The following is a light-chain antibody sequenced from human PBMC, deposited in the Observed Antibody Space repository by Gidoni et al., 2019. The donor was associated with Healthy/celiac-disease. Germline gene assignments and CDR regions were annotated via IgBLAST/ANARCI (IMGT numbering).Light chain of an antibody. Sequence: SYVLTQPPSVSVAPGKTARIPCGGNNIGSKSVHWCQQKPGPAPVLVVYDDSDRPSGIPARFSGSNSGNTATLTISRVEAGDEADYYCQVWDSSSDHPVFGGGTKLTVL. CDR2: DDS. V-gene: IGLV3-21*03. CDR1: NIGSKS. CDR3: QVWDSSSDHPV. J-gene: IGLJ3*02.